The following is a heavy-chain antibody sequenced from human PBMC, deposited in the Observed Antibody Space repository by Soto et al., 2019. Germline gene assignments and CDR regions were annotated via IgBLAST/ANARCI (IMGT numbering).Heavy chain of an antibody. D-gene: IGHD2-2*01. J-gene: IGHJ6*02. V-gene: IGHV4-59*08. CDR2: IYYGGST. Sequence: SETLSLTCTVSGDSISTEYWSWIRQSPGKGLEWIGFIYYGGSTNYNPSLKSRVTISVDTPKNQFSLKLSSVTAADTAMYYCARLGGYCSTTTCYGYYAMDVWGQGTTVTVSS. CDR1: GDSISTEY. CDR3: ARLGGYCSTTTCYGYYAMDV.